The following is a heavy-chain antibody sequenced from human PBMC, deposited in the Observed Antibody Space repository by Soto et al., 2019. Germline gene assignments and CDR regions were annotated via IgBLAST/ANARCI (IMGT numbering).Heavy chain of an antibody. CDR2: TYYRSKWYN. CDR3: EREAKGYCSGTSCYDAFDI. D-gene: IGHD2-2*01. J-gene: IGHJ3*02. V-gene: IGHV6-1*01. Sequence: SQTLSLTCAISGDSVSSNSAAWNWIRQSPSRGLAWLGRTYYRSKWYNDYAVSVKSRITINPDTSKNQFSLQLNSVTPEDTAVYYCEREAKGYCSGTSCYDAFDIWGQGTMVTVSS. CDR1: GDSVSSNSAA.